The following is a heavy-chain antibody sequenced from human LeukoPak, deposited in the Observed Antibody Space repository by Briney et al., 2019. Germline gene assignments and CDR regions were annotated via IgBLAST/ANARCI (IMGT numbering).Heavy chain of an antibody. CDR2: IYYSGIT. J-gene: IGHJ4*02. Sequence: PSETLSLTCTVSGGAISNHYWSWIRQPPGKGLEWIGYIYYSGITTYNPFSKSRVTISVDTSKKQFSLKLSSVAAADTAVYYCASSHLYSSGWCLSGRFDYWGQGTLVTVSS. V-gene: IGHV4-59*11. CDR3: ASSHLYSSGWCLSGRFDY. CDR1: GGAISNHY. D-gene: IGHD6-13*01.